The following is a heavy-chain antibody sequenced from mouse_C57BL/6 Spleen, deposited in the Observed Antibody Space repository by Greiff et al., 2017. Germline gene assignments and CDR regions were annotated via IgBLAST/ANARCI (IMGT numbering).Heavy chain of an antibody. CDR2: IDPSDSET. Sequence: QVQLKQPGAELVRPGSSVKLSCKASGYTFPSYWMHWVKQRPIQGLEWIGNIDPSDSETHYNQKFKDKATLAVDKSSSTAYMQLSSLTSEDSAVYYCARREVYGSYFDYWGQGTTLTVSS. D-gene: IGHD2-1*01. J-gene: IGHJ2*01. V-gene: IGHV1-52*01. CDR3: ARREVYGSYFDY. CDR1: GYTFPSYW.